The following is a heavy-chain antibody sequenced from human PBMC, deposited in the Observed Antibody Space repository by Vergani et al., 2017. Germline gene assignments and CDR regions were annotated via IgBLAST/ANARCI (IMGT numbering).Heavy chain of an antibody. Sequence: EVRLVESGGGLVQPGGSLRLSCSASGITVSSTYMTWVRQAPGEGLEWVSLIYSGGSTYDIDSVKGRFTISRDNSKNTLYLQMNSLRVEDTAVYYCARGLYDSPTGDAFDIWGQGTTVTVSS. D-gene: IGHD3-22*01. CDR1: GITVSSTY. CDR2: IYSGGST. J-gene: IGHJ3*02. V-gene: IGHV3-66*02. CDR3: ARGLYDSPTGDAFDI.